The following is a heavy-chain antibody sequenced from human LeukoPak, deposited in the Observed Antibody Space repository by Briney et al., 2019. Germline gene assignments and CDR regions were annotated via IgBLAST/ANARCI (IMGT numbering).Heavy chain of an antibody. J-gene: IGHJ4*02. Sequence: GASVKVSCKASGYTFTGYYIHWVRQAPGQGLEWMGWISAYNGNTNYAQKLQGRVTMTTDTSTSTAYMELRSLRSDDTAVYYCARAPAAAIALTDDWGQGTLVTVSS. CDR1: GYTFTGYY. CDR2: ISAYNGNT. CDR3: ARAPAAAIALTDD. V-gene: IGHV1-18*04. D-gene: IGHD2-2*01.